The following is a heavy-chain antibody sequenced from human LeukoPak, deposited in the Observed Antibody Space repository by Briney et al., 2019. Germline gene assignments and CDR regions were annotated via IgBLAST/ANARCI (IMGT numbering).Heavy chain of an antibody. J-gene: IGHJ4*02. CDR2: TYYRSKWYN. V-gene: IGHV6-1*01. CDR1: GDSVSSNSAA. CDR3: ARDPGFGDYESTFQVGVVVVPAALFFDY. Sequence: SQTLSLTCAISGDSVSSNSAAWNWIRQSPSRGLEWLGRTYYRSKWYNDYAVSVKSRITINPDTSKNQFSLQLNSVTPEDTAVYYCARDPGFGDYESTFQVGVVVVPAALFFDYWGQGTLVTVSS. D-gene: IGHD2-2*01.